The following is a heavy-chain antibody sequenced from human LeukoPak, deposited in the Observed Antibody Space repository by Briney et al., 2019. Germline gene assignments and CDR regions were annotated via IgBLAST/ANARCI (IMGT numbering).Heavy chain of an antibody. CDR3: ARAKPYDFWSGSHPDPPDY. Sequence: SETLSLTCTVSGGSISSGGYYWSWIRQPPGKGLEWIGYIYHSGSTYYNPSLKSRVTISVDRSKNQFSLKLSSVTAADTAVYYCARAKPYDFWSGSHPDPPDYWGQGTLVTVSS. V-gene: IGHV4-30-2*01. J-gene: IGHJ4*02. CDR2: IYHSGST. D-gene: IGHD3-3*01. CDR1: GGSISSGGYY.